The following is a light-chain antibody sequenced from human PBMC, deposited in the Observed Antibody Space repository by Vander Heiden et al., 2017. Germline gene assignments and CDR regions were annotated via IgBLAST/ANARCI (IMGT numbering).Light chain of an antibody. CDR2: AAS. J-gene: IGKJ2*01. CDR1: QSISSY. Sequence: LHMPQSPSSLSASVGDRVTITCRASQSISSYLNWYQQKPGKTPKLLIYAASSLQSGVPSRFSGSGSGTDFTLTISSLQPEDFATYYCQQSYSTPYTFGQGTKLEIK. CDR3: QQSYSTPYT. V-gene: IGKV1-39*01.